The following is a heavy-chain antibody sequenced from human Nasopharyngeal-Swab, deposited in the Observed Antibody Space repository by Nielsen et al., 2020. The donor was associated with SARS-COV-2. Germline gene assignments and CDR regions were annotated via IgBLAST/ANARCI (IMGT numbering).Heavy chain of an antibody. CDR2: IDWDDDK. J-gene: IGHJ4*02. D-gene: IGHD3-10*01. V-gene: IGHV2-70*11. Sequence: SGPTLVTPTQTLTLTCTFYGFSLSTSGVCVSWIGQPPGKALEWLARIDWDDDKYYSQSLKTRLTIYKDTSKNHVVLTMTNMDPVDTATYYCARTRGSEYFDYWGQGTLVTVSS. CDR1: GFSLSTSGVC. CDR3: ARTRGSEYFDY.